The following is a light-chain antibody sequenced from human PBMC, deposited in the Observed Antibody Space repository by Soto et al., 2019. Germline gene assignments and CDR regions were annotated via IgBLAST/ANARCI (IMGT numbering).Light chain of an antibody. J-gene: IGLJ2*01. CDR3: SSYTISSSVV. V-gene: IGLV2-14*01. Sequence: QSALTQPASVSGSPGQSISISCTGTSSDDGGYNYVSWYQQHPGKAPKLMIYDVSNRPSGVSNRFSGSKSGNTASLTISGLQAEDEADYYCSSYTISSSVVFGGGTKLTVL. CDR2: DVS. CDR1: SSDDGGYNY.